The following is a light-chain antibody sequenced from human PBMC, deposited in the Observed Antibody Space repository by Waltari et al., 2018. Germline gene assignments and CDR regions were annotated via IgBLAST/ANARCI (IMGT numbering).Light chain of an antibody. J-gene: IGKJ4*01. CDR3: QQRAIWPLT. Sequence: EIVLTQSPATLSLSPGERATLSCRASQTVNSYLAWYQQKPGQSPRLLLYDASNRATGIPARFSASGSGTDFTLTISSLETEDFAVYYCQQRAIWPLTFGGGTRVEIK. CDR1: QTVNSY. CDR2: DAS. V-gene: IGKV3-11*01.